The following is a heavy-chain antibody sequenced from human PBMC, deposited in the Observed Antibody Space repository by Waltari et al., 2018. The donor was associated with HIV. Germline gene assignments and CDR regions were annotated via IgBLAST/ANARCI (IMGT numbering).Heavy chain of an antibody. D-gene: IGHD4-17*01. CDR1: GFSFIDYW. J-gene: IGHJ4*02. Sequence: EVQLVESGGGLVQPGGSLRLSCETSGFSFIDYWMGWVRQAPGKGLEWVAIIKQDGVQPDYVDSMRGRFTVSRDNSGASMSLHMTSLRADDTAVYYCGRYDGDGGGFDSWGQGTLVSVSS. CDR2: IKQDGVQP. CDR3: GRYDGDGGGFDS. V-gene: IGHV3-7*01.